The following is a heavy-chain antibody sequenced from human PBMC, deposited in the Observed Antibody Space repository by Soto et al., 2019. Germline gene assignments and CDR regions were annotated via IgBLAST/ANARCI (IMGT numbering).Heavy chain of an antibody. V-gene: IGHV4-31*03. D-gene: IGHD3-3*01. CDR3: ARESRGDFWSGYFVEYYYYGMDV. J-gene: IGHJ6*02. CDR1: GGSISSGGYY. Sequence: SETLSLTCTVSGGSISSGGYYWSWIRQHPGKGLEWIGYIYYSGSTYYNPSLKSRVTISVDTSKNQFSLKLSSVTAADTAVYYWARESRGDFWSGYFVEYYYYGMDVWGQGTTVTVSS. CDR2: IYYSGST.